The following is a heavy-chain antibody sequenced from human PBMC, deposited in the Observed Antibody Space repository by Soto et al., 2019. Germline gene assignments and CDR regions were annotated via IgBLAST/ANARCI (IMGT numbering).Heavy chain of an antibody. CDR3: AKGSPTRTSYYYYYGMDV. J-gene: IGHJ6*02. V-gene: IGHV3-23*01. CDR2: ISGSGGST. D-gene: IGHD2-15*01. CDR1: GFTFSSYA. Sequence: GGSLRLSCAASGFTFSSYAMSWVRQAPGKGLEWVSGISGSGGSTYYEDSVKGRFTISRDNSKNSLYLQMNSLRAEDTAVYYCAKGSPTRTSYYYYYGMDVWGQGTTVTV.